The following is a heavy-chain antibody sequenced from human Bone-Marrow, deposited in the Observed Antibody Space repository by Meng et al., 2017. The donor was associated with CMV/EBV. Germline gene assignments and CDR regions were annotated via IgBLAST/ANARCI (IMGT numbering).Heavy chain of an antibody. J-gene: IGHJ3*02. CDR2: TYYRSKWYN. CDR1: GDSVSSNSAA. V-gene: IGHV6-1*01. Sequence: SETLSLTCAISGDSVSSNSAAWNWIRQSPSRSLEWLGRTYYRSKWYNDYAASVQSRITINADTSKNQFSLQLSSVTPEDTAVYYCASYSGSYFRIWGQGTMVTVSS. D-gene: IGHD1-26*01. CDR3: ASYSGSYFRI.